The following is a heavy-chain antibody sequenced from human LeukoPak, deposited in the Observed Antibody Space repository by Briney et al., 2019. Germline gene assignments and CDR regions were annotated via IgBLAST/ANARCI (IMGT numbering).Heavy chain of an antibody. CDR3: ARLHSYYFDF. V-gene: IGHV5-51*01. CDR2: IYPGGSET. CDR1: GYYFTSYW. Sequence: GESLKISCKGSGYYFTSYWIAWVRQMPGKGLEWMGIIYPGGSETRYSPSFQGQVTISADKSASTAYLQWSSLKTSDTAIYYCARLHSYYFDFWGQGTLVTVSS. D-gene: IGHD3-3*02. J-gene: IGHJ4*02.